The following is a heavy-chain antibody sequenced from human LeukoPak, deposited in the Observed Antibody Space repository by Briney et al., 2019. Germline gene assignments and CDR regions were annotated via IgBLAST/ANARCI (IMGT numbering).Heavy chain of an antibody. CDR3: ARARNGDPPYYFDY. D-gene: IGHD4-17*01. CDR2: ISGSGGST. CDR1: GFTFSSYA. Sequence: GGSLRLSCAASGFTFSSYAMSWVRQAPGKGLEWVSAISGSGGSTYYADSVKGRFTISRDNSKNTLYLLMNSLRAEDTAVYYCARARNGDPPYYFDYWGQGTLVTVSS. V-gene: IGHV3-23*01. J-gene: IGHJ4*02.